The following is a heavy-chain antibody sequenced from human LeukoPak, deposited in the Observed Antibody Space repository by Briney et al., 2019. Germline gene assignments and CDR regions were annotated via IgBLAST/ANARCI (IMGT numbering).Heavy chain of an antibody. CDR1: GGSISSGSYY. V-gene: IGHV4-61*02. D-gene: IGHD3-22*01. CDR3: ARDTVYYDSSGYSH. J-gene: IGHJ4*02. CDR2: IYTSGST. Sequence: SETLSLTCTVSGGSISSGSYYWSWIRQPAGKGLEWIGRIYTSGSTNYHPSLKSRVTISVDTSKNQFSLKLSSVTAADTAVYYCARDTVYYDSSGYSHWGQGTLVTVSS.